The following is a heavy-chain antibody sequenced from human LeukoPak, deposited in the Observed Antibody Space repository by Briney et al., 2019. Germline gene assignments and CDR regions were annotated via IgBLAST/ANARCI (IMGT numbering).Heavy chain of an antibody. J-gene: IGHJ6*02. CDR3: ASGSTLIGYAMDV. D-gene: IGHD6-25*01. V-gene: IGHV4-30-4*01. Sequence: SETLSLTCTVSGASVSSGYYYWGWIRQPPGKGLEWIGYIYYSGTTSYNPSLKSRVTISIDTSKNQFSLKLSSVTAADTAVYFCASGSTLIGYAMDVWGQGTTVTVSS. CDR1: GASVSSGYYY. CDR2: IYYSGTT.